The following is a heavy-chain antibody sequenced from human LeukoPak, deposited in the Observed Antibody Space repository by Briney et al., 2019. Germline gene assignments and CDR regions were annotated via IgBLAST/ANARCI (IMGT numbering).Heavy chain of an antibody. J-gene: IGHJ4*02. V-gene: IGHV3-30-3*01. CDR2: ISYDGNNK. CDR1: GFTFSSYA. D-gene: IGHD6-13*01. Sequence: PGGSLRLSCAASGFTFSSYAMHWVRQAPGKGLEWVAVISYDGNNKYYADSVRGRFTISRDNSKNTLYLQMNSLRAEDTAVYYCARDAVGIYRIIDYWGQGTLVTVSS. CDR3: ARDAVGIYRIIDY.